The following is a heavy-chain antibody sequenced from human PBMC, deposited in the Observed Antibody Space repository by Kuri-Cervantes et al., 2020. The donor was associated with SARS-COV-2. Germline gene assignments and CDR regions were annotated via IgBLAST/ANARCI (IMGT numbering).Heavy chain of an antibody. J-gene: IGHJ4*02. CDR1: GGSFSGYY. Sequence: GSLRLSCAVYGGSFSGYYWSWIRQPPGKGLEWIGEINHSGSTNHNPSLKSRVTISVDTSKNQFSLKLSSVTAADTAVYYCARKVEMATISHWGQGTLVTVSS. CDR3: ARKVEMATISH. CDR2: INHSGST. V-gene: IGHV4-34*01. D-gene: IGHD5-24*01.